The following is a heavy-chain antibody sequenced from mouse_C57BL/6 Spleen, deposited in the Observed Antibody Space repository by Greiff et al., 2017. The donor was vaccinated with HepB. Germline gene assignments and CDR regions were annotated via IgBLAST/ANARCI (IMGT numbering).Heavy chain of an antibody. CDR3: TRRNWDGFAY. CDR1: GFTFSDAW. D-gene: IGHD4-1*01. Sequence: EVQRVESGGGLVQPGGSMKLSCAASGFTFSDAWMDWVRQSPEKGLEWVAEIRNKANNHATYYAESVKGRFTISRDDSKSSVYLQMNSLRAEDTGIYYCTRRNWDGFAYWGQGTLVTVSA. CDR2: IRNKANNHAT. J-gene: IGHJ3*01. V-gene: IGHV6-6*01.